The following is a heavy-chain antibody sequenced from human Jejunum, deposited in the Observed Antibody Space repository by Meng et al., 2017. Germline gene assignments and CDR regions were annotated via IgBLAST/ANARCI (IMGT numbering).Heavy chain of an antibody. D-gene: IGHD4-11*01. CDR2: INDSGST. CDR3: ARGNEYSNYGADF. V-gene: IGHV4-34*01. J-gene: IGHJ4*02. CDR1: GGSISDYY. Sequence: QVKLQQWGAGLLKPSETRSLTCAVYGGSISDYYWTWIRQPPGKGLEWIGEINDSGSTNYNPSLKSRVTISVGTSKSQFYLRVSSVTAADTAVYYCARGNEYSNYGADFWGQGTLVTVSS.